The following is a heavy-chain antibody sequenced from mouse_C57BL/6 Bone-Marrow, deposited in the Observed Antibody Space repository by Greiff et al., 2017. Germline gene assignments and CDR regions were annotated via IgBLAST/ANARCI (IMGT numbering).Heavy chain of an antibody. Sequence: QVQLKQPGAELVKPGASVKLSCKASGYTFTSYWMQWVKQRPGQGLEWIGEIDPSDSYTNYNQKFKGKATLTVDTSSSTAYMQLSSLTSEDSAVYYCARCSPSLYWYFDVWGTGTTVTVSS. CDR1: GYTFTSYW. CDR3: ARCSPSLYWYFDV. V-gene: IGHV1-50*01. CDR2: IDPSDSYT. D-gene: IGHD1-1*01. J-gene: IGHJ1*03.